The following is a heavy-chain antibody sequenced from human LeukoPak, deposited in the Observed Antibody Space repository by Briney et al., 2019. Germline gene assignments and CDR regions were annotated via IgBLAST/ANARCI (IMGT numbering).Heavy chain of an antibody. D-gene: IGHD2-15*01. CDR2: IYSGGST. J-gene: IGHJ4*02. CDR1: GFTVSSNY. CDR3: ARGLRYCSRGSCYPKYYFDY. V-gene: IGHV3-53*01. Sequence: GGSLRLSCAVSGFTVSSNYMSWVRQAPGKGLEWVSVIYSGGSTYYADSVKGRFTISRDNSKNTLYLQMNSLRAEDTAVYYCARGLRYCSRGSCYPKYYFDYWGQETLVTVSS.